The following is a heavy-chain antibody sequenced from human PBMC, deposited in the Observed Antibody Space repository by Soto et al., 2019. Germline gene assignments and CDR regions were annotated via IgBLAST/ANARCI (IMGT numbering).Heavy chain of an antibody. J-gene: IGHJ3*02. CDR2: IKKDGSRT. V-gene: IGHV3-7*05. CDR1: GFILGSYW. Sequence: GGCLRLSCGASGFILGSYWMTWVRQAPGKGLEWVANIKKDGSRTSYLDSVRGRFTISRDNVGNSLSLQMDSLRAEDTGLYFCARDVSPGTSTLYLDAFDIWGQGTMVTVSS. D-gene: IGHD2-8*01. CDR3: ARDVSPGTSTLYLDAFDI.